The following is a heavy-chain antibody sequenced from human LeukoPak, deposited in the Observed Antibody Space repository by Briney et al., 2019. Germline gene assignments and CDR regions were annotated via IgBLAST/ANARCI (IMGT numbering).Heavy chain of an antibody. V-gene: IGHV4-4*07. CDR2: IYTSGST. J-gene: IGHJ3*02. D-gene: IGHD6-13*01. CDR1: GGSISSYY. CDR3: ASRIGQQLDAFDI. Sequence: SSETLSLTCTVSGGSISSYYWSWIRQPAGKGLEWIGRIYTSGSTNYNPSLKSRVTISVDTSKNQFSLKLSSVTAADTAVYYCASRIGQQLDAFDIWGQGTMVTVSS.